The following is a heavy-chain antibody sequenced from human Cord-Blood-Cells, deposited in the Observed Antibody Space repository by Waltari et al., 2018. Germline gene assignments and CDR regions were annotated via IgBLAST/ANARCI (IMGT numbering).Heavy chain of an antibody. CDR2: IYSSGSH. V-gene: IGHV4-59*01. Sequence: QVQLQESGPGLVTPSETLSLTCTVSGGSISSYYWSWIRPPPGKGLEWIGYIYSSGSHNYNPSLKSRVTISVDTSKNQFSLKLSSVTAADTAVYYCARYRTGTFDYWGQGTLVTVSS. J-gene: IGHJ4*02. D-gene: IGHD1-1*01. CDR3: ARYRTGTFDY. CDR1: GGSISSYY.